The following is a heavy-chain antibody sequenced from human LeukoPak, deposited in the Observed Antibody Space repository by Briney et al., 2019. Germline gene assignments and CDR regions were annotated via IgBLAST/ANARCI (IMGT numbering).Heavy chain of an antibody. CDR1: GFTFTNYA. V-gene: IGHV3-23*01. D-gene: IGHD5-18*01. CDR2: ISGSGSST. J-gene: IGHJ4*02. CDR3: AKDSASYGRFDY. Sequence: PGGSLRLSCAAPGFTFTNYAMSWVRQAPGKGLEWVSVISGSGSSTYYADSVKGRFTISRDDSKNTLYLQMNSLRAEDTAVYFCAKDSASYGRFDYWGQGTLVTVSS.